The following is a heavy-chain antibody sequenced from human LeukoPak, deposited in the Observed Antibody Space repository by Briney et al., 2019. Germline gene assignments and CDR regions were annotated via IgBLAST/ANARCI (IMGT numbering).Heavy chain of an antibody. V-gene: IGHV3-21*01. J-gene: IGHJ4*02. CDR3: AIENGEEDYGGFFDY. CDR2: ISENGDDK. CDR1: RFTFTTYN. D-gene: IGHD4-17*01. Sequence: GGSLRLSCAASRFTFTTYNMAWVRQAPGKGLEWVSSISENGDDKYYTDSVKGRFAISRDNAKNSLFLQMNSLRAEDTAVYYCAIENGEEDYGGFFDYWGQGSHVAVSS.